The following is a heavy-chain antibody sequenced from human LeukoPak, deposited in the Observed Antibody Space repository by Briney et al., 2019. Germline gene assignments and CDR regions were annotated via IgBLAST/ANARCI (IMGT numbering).Heavy chain of an antibody. V-gene: IGHV3-48*03. CDR1: GFTFHNYE. Sequence: GGSLRLSCVASGFTFHNYEMNWVRQAPGKGLEWVSYISSSGSTIYYADSVKGRFTISRDTAKNSLYLQMNSLRAEDTAVYYCARARHVEEGFDYWGQGTLVTVSS. D-gene: IGHD5-24*01. CDR3: ARARHVEEGFDY. CDR2: ISSSGSTI. J-gene: IGHJ4*02.